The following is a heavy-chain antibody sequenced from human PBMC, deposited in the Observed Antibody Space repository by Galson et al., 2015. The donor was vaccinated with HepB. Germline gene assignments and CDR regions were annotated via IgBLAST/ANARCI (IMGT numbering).Heavy chain of an antibody. D-gene: IGHD6-13*01. J-gene: IGHJ4*02. CDR1: GDSVSSNSVT. CDR3: ARELNAAYYLDS. V-gene: IGHV6-1*01. CDR2: TYYRSNWYN. Sequence: CAISGDSVSSNSVTWNWIRQSSSRGLEWLGRTYYRSNWYNGYAVSVRSRITITPDTSKNHISLQLNSVTPEDTALYYCARELNAAYYLDSWGQGALVTVSS.